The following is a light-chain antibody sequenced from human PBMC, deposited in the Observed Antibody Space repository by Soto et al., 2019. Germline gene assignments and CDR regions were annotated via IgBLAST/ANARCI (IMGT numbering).Light chain of an antibody. CDR2: AAS. CDR1: QSISSY. J-gene: IGKJ3*01. V-gene: IGKV1-39*01. Sequence: DIQMTQSPSSLSASVGDRVTITCRASQSISSYLNWYQQKPGKAPKLLIYAASSLQSGVPSRFSGSGSGTDFTLTISSLQPEDFATYYWQQSYSLFTVGPGTKVDIK. CDR3: QQSYSLFT.